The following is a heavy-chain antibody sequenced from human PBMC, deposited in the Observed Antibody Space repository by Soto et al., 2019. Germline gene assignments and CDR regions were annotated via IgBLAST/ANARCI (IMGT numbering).Heavy chain of an antibody. V-gene: IGHV4-4*02. CDR1: GGSISSSHW. CDR2: IYHSGST. Sequence: SEKLCLTCAVSGGSISSSHWWSWVRQPPGKGLEWIGEIYHSGSTNYNPSLKGRVTISVDKSKNQFSLKLSSVTAADTAVYYCARRKKYYDILTGYYNFDYWGQGTLVTVS. CDR3: ARRKKYYDILTGYYNFDY. J-gene: IGHJ4*02. D-gene: IGHD3-9*01.